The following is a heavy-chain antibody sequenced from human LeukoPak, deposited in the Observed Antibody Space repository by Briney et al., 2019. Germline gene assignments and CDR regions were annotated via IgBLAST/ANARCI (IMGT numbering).Heavy chain of an antibody. CDR3: AKDGGENSSGWYNDV. J-gene: IGHJ6*01. Sequence: PGGSLRLSCAAAGFTFSSYGMHWVRQAPGKGLEWVAVISYDGSNKYYADSVKGRFTISRDNSKNTLYLQMNSLRAEDAAVYYCAKDGGENSSGWYNDVWGQGTTVTVSS. V-gene: IGHV3-30*18. CDR1: GFTFSSYG. CDR2: ISYDGSNK. D-gene: IGHD6-19*01.